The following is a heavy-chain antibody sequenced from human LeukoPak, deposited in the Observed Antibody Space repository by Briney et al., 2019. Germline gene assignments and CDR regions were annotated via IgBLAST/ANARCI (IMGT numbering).Heavy chain of an antibody. Sequence: ASEKVSCKASGYTFTGYYIHWVRQAPGQGLQWMGWINSNSGGTNYAQKFQGRVTMTRDTSISTAYMELSRLRSDDTAVYYCARESTGSYYYYMDVWGKGTTVTVSS. CDR3: ARESTGSYYYYMDV. D-gene: IGHD1-26*01. V-gene: IGHV1-2*02. CDR2: INSNSGGT. CDR1: GYTFTGYY. J-gene: IGHJ6*03.